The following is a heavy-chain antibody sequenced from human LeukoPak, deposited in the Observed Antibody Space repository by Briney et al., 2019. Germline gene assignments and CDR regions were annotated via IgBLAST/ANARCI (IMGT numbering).Heavy chain of an antibody. CDR3: AKDIGYDSSGLPGI. V-gene: IGHV3-23*01. D-gene: IGHD3-22*01. CDR1: GFTFSSYA. Sequence: GGSLRLSCAASGFTFSSYAMSWVRQAPGKGLEWDSAISGSGGSTYYADSVKGRFTISRDNSKNTLYLQMNSLRAEDTAVYYCAKDIGYDSSGLPGIWGQGTMVTVSS. CDR2: ISGSGGST. J-gene: IGHJ3*02.